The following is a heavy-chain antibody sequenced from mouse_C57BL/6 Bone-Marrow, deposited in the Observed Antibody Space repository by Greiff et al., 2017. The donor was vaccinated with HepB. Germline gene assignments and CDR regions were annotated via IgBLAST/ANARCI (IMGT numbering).Heavy chain of an antibody. Sequence: QVHVKQPGAELVKPGASVKMSCKASGYTFTSYWITWVKQRPGQGLEWIGDNYPGSGSTNYNEKFKSKATLNEDTSTSTAYMQLSSLASEDAAVYYCAPNWAYAMDYWGQGTSVTVSS. CDR2: NYPGSGST. D-gene: IGHD4-1*01. V-gene: IGHV1-55*01. J-gene: IGHJ4*01. CDR3: APNWAYAMDY. CDR1: GYTFTSYW.